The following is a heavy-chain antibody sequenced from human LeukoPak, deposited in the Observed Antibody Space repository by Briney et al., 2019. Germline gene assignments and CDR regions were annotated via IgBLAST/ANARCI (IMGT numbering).Heavy chain of an antibody. Sequence: GGSLRVSCAASGFTFSSYAMSCVRQAPGKGLERVSAISGSGGSTYYADSVKGRFTISRDNSKNTLYLQMNSLRAEDTAVYYCAKDSALLWFGAWDRGQGTLVTVSS. CDR2: ISGSGGST. CDR3: AKDSALLWFGAWD. CDR1: GFTFSSYA. D-gene: IGHD3-10*01. V-gene: IGHV3-23*01. J-gene: IGHJ4*02.